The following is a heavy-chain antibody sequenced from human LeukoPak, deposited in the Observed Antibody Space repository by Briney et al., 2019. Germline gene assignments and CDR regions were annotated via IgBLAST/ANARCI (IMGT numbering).Heavy chain of an antibody. CDR3: ARHPYGDNSGMIDH. V-gene: IGHV4-59*08. Sequence: SEILSLTCTVSGGSISPYYWSWIRQPPGKGLQWIGYIHYFGSTNYNPSLMSRVTISIDTPKNQISLKLNSLTAADTAVYYCARHPYGDNSGMIDHWGQGTLVTVP. CDR2: IHYFGST. D-gene: IGHD1-20*01. CDR1: GGSISPYY. J-gene: IGHJ4*02.